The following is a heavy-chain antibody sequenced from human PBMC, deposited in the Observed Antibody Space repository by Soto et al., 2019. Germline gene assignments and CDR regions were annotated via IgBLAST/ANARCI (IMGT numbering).Heavy chain of an antibody. CDR3: ARNRTTSRWSGMDV. CDR1: GYTFTNYR. CDR2: IYPADSDT. D-gene: IGHD6-13*01. Sequence: GESLKISCKASGYTFTNYRIGWVRQMPGKGLEWMGLIYPADSDTTYSPSFQGQVSISADRSIRSAFLQWSSLKASDTAIYYCARNRTTSRWSGMDVWGHGTTVTVSS. J-gene: IGHJ6*02. V-gene: IGHV5-51*01.